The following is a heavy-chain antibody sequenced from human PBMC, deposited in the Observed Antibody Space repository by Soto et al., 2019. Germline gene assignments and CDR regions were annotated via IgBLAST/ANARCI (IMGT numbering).Heavy chain of an antibody. D-gene: IGHD4-4*01. CDR1: GFTFSGYW. CDR2: INGDGTTA. J-gene: IGHJ5*02. V-gene: IGHV3-74*01. CDR3: ARDPRNLGLDP. Sequence: GGSLRLSCAASGFTFSGYWMFWVRQPPGRGLVWVSRINGDGTTAHYADSVKGRFTISRDNAKNTLYLQMNSLRAEDTAVYYCARDPRNLGLDPWGQGTLVTVSS.